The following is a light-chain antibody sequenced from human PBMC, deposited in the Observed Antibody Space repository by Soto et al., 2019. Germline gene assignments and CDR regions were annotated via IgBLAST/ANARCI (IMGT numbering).Light chain of an antibody. Sequence: DIQMTQSTSSLSASVGAGVTITCRASQSISIWLAWYQQKPGKAPKLLIYDASSLESGVPSRFSGSGSGTECTLTISSLQPDDFATYYCQQYNSYPWTFGQGTKV. CDR3: QQYNSYPWT. V-gene: IGKV1-5*01. CDR2: DAS. CDR1: QSISIW. J-gene: IGKJ1*01.